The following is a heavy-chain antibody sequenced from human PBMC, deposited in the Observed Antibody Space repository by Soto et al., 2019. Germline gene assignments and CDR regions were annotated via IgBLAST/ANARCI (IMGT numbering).Heavy chain of an antibody. Sequence: SETLSLTCTVSGGSISSYYWSWIRQPPGKGLEWIGYIYYSGSTNYNPSLKSRVTISVDTSKNQFSLKLSSVTAADTAVYYCARLYHDFWSGYYLTTGYYYYMDVWGKGTTVTVSS. CDR1: GGSISSYY. CDR2: IYYSGST. V-gene: IGHV4-59*01. J-gene: IGHJ6*03. D-gene: IGHD3-3*01. CDR3: ARLYHDFWSGYYLTTGYYYYMDV.